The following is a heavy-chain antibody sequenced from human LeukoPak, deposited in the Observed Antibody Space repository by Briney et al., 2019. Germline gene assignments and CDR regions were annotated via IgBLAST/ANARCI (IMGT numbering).Heavy chain of an antibody. J-gene: IGHJ4*02. V-gene: IGHV4-34*01. CDR2: INHSGST. CDR3: ALGDDFDY. Sequence: PSETLSLTCTVSGGSISSYYWSWIRQPPGKGLEWIGEINHSGSTNYNPSLKSRVTISVDTSKNQFSLKLSSVTAADTAVYYCALGDDFDYWGQGTLVTVSS. CDR1: GGSISSYY.